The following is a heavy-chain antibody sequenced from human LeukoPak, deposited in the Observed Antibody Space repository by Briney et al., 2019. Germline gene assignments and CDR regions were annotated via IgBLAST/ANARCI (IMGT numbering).Heavy chain of an antibody. V-gene: IGHV4-4*02. CDR2: IYHSGST. D-gene: IGHD4-23*01. J-gene: IGHJ3*02. Sequence: PSGTLSLTCAVSGGSISSSNWWSWVRQPPGKGVDWIGEIYHSGSTNYNPSLKSRVTISVDKSKNQFSLKLSSVTAADTAVYYCARLTTVVTLSDAFDIWGQGTMVTVSS. CDR3: ARLTTVVTLSDAFDI. CDR1: GGSISSSNW.